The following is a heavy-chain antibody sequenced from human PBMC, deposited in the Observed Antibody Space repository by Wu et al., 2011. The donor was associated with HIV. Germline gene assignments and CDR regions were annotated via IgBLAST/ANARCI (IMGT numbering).Heavy chain of an antibody. CDR1: GGSFSRYS. CDR3: AREKDTANDY. CDR2: INPNSGGT. V-gene: IGHV1-2*02. J-gene: IGHJ4*02. Sequence: QVQLVQSGAEVKKPGSSVKVSCKTSGGSFSRYSFSWVRQAPGQGLEWMGWINPNSGGTNYAQKFQGRVTMTRDTSISRAYMELSRLRYDDTAVYYCAREKDTANDYWGQGTLVTVSS. D-gene: IGHD5-18*01.